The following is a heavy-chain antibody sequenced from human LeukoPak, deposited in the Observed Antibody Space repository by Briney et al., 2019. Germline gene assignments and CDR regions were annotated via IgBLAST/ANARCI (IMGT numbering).Heavy chain of an antibody. D-gene: IGHD2-8*01. CDR3: AKQKTYAATYNYFDY. CDR1: GFTFSSYA. CDR2: IGGSGGGT. J-gene: IGHJ4*02. Sequence: GGSLRLSCAVSGFTFSSYAMSLVRQAPGKGLEWVSGIGGSGGGTYYADSVKGRFTVSRDNSKNTLYLQVNSLRAEDTAFYYCAKQKTYAATYNYFDYWGQGTLVAVSS. V-gene: IGHV3-23*01.